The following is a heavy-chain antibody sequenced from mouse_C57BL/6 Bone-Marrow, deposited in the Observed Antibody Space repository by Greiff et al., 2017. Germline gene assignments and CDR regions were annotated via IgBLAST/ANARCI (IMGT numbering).Heavy chain of an antibody. CDR1: GFSFNTYA. D-gene: IGHD1-1*01. V-gene: IGHV10-1*01. J-gene: IGHJ1*03. Sequence: EVKLMESGGGLVQPKGSLKLSCAASGFSFNTYAMNWVRQAPGKGLEWVARIRSKSNNYATYYADSVKDRFTISRDDSESMLYLQMNNLKTEDTAMYYCVRHVGYYGSRYFDVWGTGTTVTVSS. CDR2: IRSKSNNYAT. CDR3: VRHVGYYGSRYFDV.